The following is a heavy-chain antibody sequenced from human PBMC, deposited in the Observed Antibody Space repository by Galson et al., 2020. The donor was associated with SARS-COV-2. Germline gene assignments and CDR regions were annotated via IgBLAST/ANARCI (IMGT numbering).Heavy chain of an antibody. CDR1: GYSFTSYW. Sequence: HGESLKISCKGSGYSFTSYWIGWVRQMPGKGLEWMGIIYPGDSDTRYSRSFQGQVPISADKSISTAYLQWSSLKASDTAMYYCARGRGYSYGYTNFDYWGQGTLVTVSS. V-gene: IGHV5-51*01. CDR3: ARGRGYSYGYTNFDY. D-gene: IGHD5-18*01. J-gene: IGHJ4*02. CDR2: IYPGDSDT.